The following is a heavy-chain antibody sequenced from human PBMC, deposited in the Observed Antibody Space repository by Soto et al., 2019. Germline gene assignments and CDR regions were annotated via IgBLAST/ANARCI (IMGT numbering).Heavy chain of an antibody. CDR3: ARGPGGPDGPGDY. CDR2: INAGNGNT. J-gene: IGHJ4*02. Sequence: QVQLVQSAAEVKKPGASVKVSCKASGYTFTSYAMHWVRQAPGQRLEWTGWINAGNGNTKYSQKFQGRVTITRDTSASTAYMELSSLRSEDTAVYYCARGPGGPDGPGDYWGQGTLVTVSS. CDR1: GYTFTSYA. D-gene: IGHD2-15*01. V-gene: IGHV1-3*01.